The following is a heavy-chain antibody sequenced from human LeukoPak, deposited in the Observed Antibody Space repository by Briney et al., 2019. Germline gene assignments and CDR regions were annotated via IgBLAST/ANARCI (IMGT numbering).Heavy chain of an antibody. J-gene: IGHJ4*02. Sequence: GASVTVSFTSSGYTFTSYYMHWVRQSPGQALEWMGIINPSGGSTSYAQKFQGRVTMTRDMSTSTVYMELSSLRSEDTAVYYCARELDYWGQGTLVTVSS. CDR2: INPSGGST. V-gene: IGHV1-46*01. CDR3: ARELDY. CDR1: GYTFTSYY.